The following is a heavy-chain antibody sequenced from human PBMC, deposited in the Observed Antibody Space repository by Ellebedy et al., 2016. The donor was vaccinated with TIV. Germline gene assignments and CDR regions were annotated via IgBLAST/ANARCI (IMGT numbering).Heavy chain of an antibody. Sequence: GESLKISCAASGFTFSSYSMNWVRQAPGKGLEWVSSISSSSSYIYYADSVKGRFTISRDNAKNSLYLQMNSLRTEDTAVYYCARAEGLRYFVQDAFNIWGQGTTVTVSS. CDR2: ISSSSSYI. V-gene: IGHV3-21*01. CDR3: ARAEGLRYFVQDAFNI. J-gene: IGHJ3*02. CDR1: GFTFSSYS. D-gene: IGHD3-9*01.